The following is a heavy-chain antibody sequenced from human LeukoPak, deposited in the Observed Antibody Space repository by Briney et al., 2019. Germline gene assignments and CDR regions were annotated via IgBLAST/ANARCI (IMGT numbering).Heavy chain of an antibody. J-gene: IGHJ6*03. D-gene: IGHD3-10*01. CDR1: GGSISSYY. Sequence: SSETLSLTCTVSGGSISSYYWSWIRQPPGKGLEWIGEINHSGSTNYNPSLKSRVTISVDTSKNQFSLKLSSVTAADTAVYYCARSRGSGHPYYYYYMDVWGKGTTVTVSS. CDR2: INHSGST. CDR3: ARSRGSGHPYYYYYMDV. V-gene: IGHV4-34*01.